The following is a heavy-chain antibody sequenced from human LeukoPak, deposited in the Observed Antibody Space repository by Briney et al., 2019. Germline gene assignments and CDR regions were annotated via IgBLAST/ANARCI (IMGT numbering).Heavy chain of an antibody. CDR1: GYTFTSYY. CDR3: ATDLVIVGATSTDY. Sequence: ASVTVSCTASGYTFTSYYMHWVRQAPGQGLEWMGIINPSGGSTSYAQKFQGRVTMTEDTSTDTAYMELSSLRSEDTAVYYCATDLVIVGATSTDYWGQGTLVTVSS. CDR2: INPSGGST. V-gene: IGHV1-46*01. D-gene: IGHD1-26*01. J-gene: IGHJ4*02.